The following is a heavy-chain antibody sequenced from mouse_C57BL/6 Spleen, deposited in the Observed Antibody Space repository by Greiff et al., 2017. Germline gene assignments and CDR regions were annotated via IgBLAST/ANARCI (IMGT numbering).Heavy chain of an antibody. CDR2: IDPSDSYT. D-gene: IGHD1-1*01. Sequence: VQLQQSGAELVRPGPSVKLSCKASGYTFTSYWMHWVKQRPGQGLEWIGVIDPSDSYTNYNQKFKGKATLTVDTSSSTAYMQLSSLTSEDSAVYYCASGIGSSYGYFDVWGTGTTVTVSS. CDR3: ASGIGSSYGYFDV. CDR1: GYTFTSYW. J-gene: IGHJ1*03. V-gene: IGHV1-59*01.